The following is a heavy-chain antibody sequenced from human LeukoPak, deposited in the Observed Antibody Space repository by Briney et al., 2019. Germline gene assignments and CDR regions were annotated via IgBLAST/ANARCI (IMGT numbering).Heavy chain of an antibody. CDR3: ARDQGVAARLHGWMDV. CDR1: GGSISSSSYY. Sequence: ASATLSLTCTVSGGSISSSSYYWGWIRQPPGKGLEWIGSIYYSGSTYYNPSLKSRVTISVDTSKNQFSLKLSSVTAADTAVYYCARDQGVAARLHGWMDVWGKGTTVTVSS. J-gene: IGHJ6*04. CDR2: IYYSGST. D-gene: IGHD6-6*01. V-gene: IGHV4-39*07.